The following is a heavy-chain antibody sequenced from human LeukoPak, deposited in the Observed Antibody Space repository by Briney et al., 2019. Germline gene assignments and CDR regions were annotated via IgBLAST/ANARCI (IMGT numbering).Heavy chain of an antibody. V-gene: IGHV1-18*01. CDR2: ISAYNGDT. J-gene: IGHJ5*02. CDR3: ARDSLERLSGSYGWFDP. CDR1: GGTFSSYG. D-gene: IGHD1-26*01. Sequence: ASVKVSCKASGGTFSSYGISWVRQAPGQGLEWMGWISAYNGDTNYAQKPQGRVTMTTDTSTNTAYMELRSLISDDTAVYYCARDSLERLSGSYGWFDPWGQGTLVTVSS.